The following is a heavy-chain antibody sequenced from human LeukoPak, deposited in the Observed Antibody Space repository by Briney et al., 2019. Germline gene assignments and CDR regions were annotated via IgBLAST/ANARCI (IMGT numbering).Heavy chain of an antibody. Sequence: GGSLRLSCTASGFTFSSYWMHWVRQAPGKGLVWVSRINSDGGSTSYADSVKGRFTISRDNAKNTLYLQMNSLRAEDTAVYYCARRIQGMAPFYFDYWGQGTLVTVSS. V-gene: IGHV3-74*01. CDR3: ARRIQGMAPFYFDY. J-gene: IGHJ4*02. D-gene: IGHD5-24*01. CDR1: GFTFSSYW. CDR2: INSDGGST.